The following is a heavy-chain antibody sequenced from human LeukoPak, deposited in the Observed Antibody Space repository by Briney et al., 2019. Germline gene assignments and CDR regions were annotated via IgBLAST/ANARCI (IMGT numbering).Heavy chain of an antibody. CDR3: TASYGSGSWGFDP. J-gene: IGHJ5*02. CDR2: IRSKAYGGTT. CDR1: GFTFGDYA. Sequence: PGGSLRLSCTASGFTFGDYAMSWVRQAPGKGLEWVGFIRSKAYGGTTEYAASVKGRFTISRDDSKSIAYLQMNSLKTKDTAVYYCTASYGSGSWGFDPWGQGTLVTVSS. V-gene: IGHV3-49*04. D-gene: IGHD3-10*01.